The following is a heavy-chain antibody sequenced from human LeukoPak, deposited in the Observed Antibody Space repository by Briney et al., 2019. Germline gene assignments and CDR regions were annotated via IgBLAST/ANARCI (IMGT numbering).Heavy chain of an antibody. CDR1: GFTFTTFW. J-gene: IGHJ4*02. V-gene: IGHV3-7*01. CDR2: IKQDGSER. Sequence: PGGSLRLSCAASGFTFTTFWMSWVRQAPGRGLEWVANIKQDGSERYYVDSVKGRFTISRDNAKNSLYLQMNSLRAEDTAVYYCARDWENYYDSTLYDYWGQGTLVTVSS. CDR3: ARDWENYYDSTLYDY. D-gene: IGHD3-22*01.